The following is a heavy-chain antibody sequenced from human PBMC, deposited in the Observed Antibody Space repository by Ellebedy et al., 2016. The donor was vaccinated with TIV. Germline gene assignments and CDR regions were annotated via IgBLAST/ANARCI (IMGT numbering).Heavy chain of an antibody. CDR2: IYYSGST. Sequence: SETLSLTXTVSGGSISSSSYYWGWIRQPPGKGLEWIGSIYYSGSTYYNPSLKSRVTISVDTSKNQFSLKLSSVTAADTAVYYCAALRHYGSGCWGQGTLVTVSS. CDR1: GGSISSSSYY. D-gene: IGHD3-10*01. J-gene: IGHJ4*02. V-gene: IGHV4-39*01. CDR3: AALRHYGSGC.